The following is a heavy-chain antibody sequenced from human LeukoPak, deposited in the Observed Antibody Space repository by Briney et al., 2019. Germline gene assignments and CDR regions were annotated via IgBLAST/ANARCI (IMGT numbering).Heavy chain of an antibody. CDR1: GGTFSSYA. V-gene: IGHV1-69*13. CDR3: ARGRPEYYDFWSGPETYYGMDV. Sequence: SVKVSCKASGGTFSSYAISWVRQAPGQGLEWMGGIIPIFGTANYAQKFQGRVTITADESTSAAYMELSSLRSEDTAVYYCARGRPEYYDFWSGPETYYGMDVWGQGTTVTVSS. CDR2: IIPIFGTA. D-gene: IGHD3-3*01. J-gene: IGHJ6*02.